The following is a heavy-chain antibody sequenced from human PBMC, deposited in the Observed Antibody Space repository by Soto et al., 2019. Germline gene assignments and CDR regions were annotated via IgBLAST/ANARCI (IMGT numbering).Heavy chain of an antibody. CDR1: GGSISNYY. J-gene: IGHJ4*02. Sequence: SETLSLTCTVSGGSISNYYWSWIRQPPGGGLEWIGYIYYSGSTNYNPALKSRLTISVGTSRKEFSLRLTSVTAADSAVYYCARDPGGRFDSWGQGTMVTVYS. D-gene: IGHD1-26*01. CDR3: ARDPGGRFDS. CDR2: IYYSGST. V-gene: IGHV4-59*01.